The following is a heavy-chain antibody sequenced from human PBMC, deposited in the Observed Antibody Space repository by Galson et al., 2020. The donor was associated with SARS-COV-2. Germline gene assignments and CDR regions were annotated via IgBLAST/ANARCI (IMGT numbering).Heavy chain of an antibody. Sequence: GGSLRLSCEVSRFTFSHYGMHWVRQAPGKGLEWLSSISHRSTYIYYAESLKGRFTISRDNAKNSLYLQLNSLTVEDTAVYFCARTPLGYCSTTSCHYPFDPWGQGTLVTVSS. CDR3: ARTPLGYCSTTSCHYPFDP. CDR2: ISHRSTYI. V-gene: IGHV3-21*01. CDR1: RFTFSHYG. J-gene: IGHJ5*02. D-gene: IGHD2-2*01.